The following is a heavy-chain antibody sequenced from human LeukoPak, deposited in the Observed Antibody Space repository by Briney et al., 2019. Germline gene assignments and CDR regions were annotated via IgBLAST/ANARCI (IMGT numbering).Heavy chain of an antibody. D-gene: IGHD3-22*01. Sequence: GGSLRLSCATSGFSFSRYEMNWVRQAPGKGLEWVAYIDSRSSTIYYADSVKGRFAISRDNAKNSLYLQMNTLRAEDTAVYYCARDRHKYNYDSGGYPPYWGQGTLVTVSS. J-gene: IGHJ4*02. CDR2: IDSRSSTI. CDR3: ARDRHKYNYDSGGYPPY. V-gene: IGHV3-48*01. CDR1: GFSFSRYE.